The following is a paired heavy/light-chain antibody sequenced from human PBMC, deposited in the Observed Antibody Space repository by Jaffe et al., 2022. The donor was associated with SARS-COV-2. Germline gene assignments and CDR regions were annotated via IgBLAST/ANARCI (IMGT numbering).Light chain of an antibody. CDR1: SSNIGSNY. CDR2: RNN. CDR3: AAWDDSLSGLV. Sequence: QSVLTQPPSASGTPGQRVTISCSGSSSNIGSNYVSWYQQLPGTAPKLLIYRNNQRPSGVPDRFSGSKSGTSASLASSGLRSDDEADYYCAAWDDSLSGLVFGGGTKLTVL. J-gene: IGLJ2*01. V-gene: IGLV1-47*01.
Heavy chain of an antibody. D-gene: IGHD3-10*01. V-gene: IGHV4-4*02. Sequence: QVQLQESGPGLVQPSGTLSLTCAVSGGSISNPDWWSWVRQPPGKGLEWIGEIYHTGGTNYNPSLKSRVTISVDKSKNHFSLTLSSVTAADTAVYYCARENGITFLSRGWFDPWGQGTLVTVSS. CDR3: ARENGITFLSRGWFDP. CDR2: IYHTGGT. J-gene: IGHJ5*02. CDR1: GGSISNPDW.